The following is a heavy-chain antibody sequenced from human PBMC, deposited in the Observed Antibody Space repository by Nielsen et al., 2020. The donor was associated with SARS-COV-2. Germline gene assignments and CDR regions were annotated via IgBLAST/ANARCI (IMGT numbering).Heavy chain of an antibody. CDR3: AKDIEQWLLVDGYRRFDP. Sequence: GESLKISCAASGFTFSSYSMNWVRQAPGKGLEWVSSISSSSSYIYYADSVKGRFTISRDNAKNSLYLQMNSLRAEDTAVYYCAKDIEQWLLVDGYRRFDPWGQGTLVTVSS. CDR2: ISSSSSYI. V-gene: IGHV3-21*01. D-gene: IGHD6-19*01. CDR1: GFTFSSYS. J-gene: IGHJ5*02.